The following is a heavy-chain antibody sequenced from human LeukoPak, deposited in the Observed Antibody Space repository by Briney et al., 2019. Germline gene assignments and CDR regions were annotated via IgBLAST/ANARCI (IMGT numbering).Heavy chain of an antibody. CDR2: INPNSGGT. J-gene: IGHJ5*02. Sequence: ASVKVSCKASGYTFTGYYMHWVRQAPGQGLEWMGRINPNSGGTNYAQKFQGRVTMTRDTSISTAYMELSRLRSDETAVYYCARAYCSGGSCYWADWFDPWGQGTLVTVSS. D-gene: IGHD2-15*01. V-gene: IGHV1-2*06. CDR3: ARAYCSGGSCYWADWFDP. CDR1: GYTFTGYY.